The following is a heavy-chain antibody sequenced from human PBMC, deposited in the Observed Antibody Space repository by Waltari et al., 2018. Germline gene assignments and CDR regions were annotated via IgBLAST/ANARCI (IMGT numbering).Heavy chain of an antibody. V-gene: IGHV4-39*01. CDR2: IYYSGRT. CDR1: GGSISSSSYY. CDR3: ARQYEYQLSQSYYYMDV. Sequence: QLQLQESGPGLVKPSETPSLTCTVSGGSISSSSYYWGWIRQPPGKGLEWIGSIYYSGRTYYNPSLKSRVTISVDTSKNQFSLKLSSVTAADTAVYYCARQYEYQLSQSYYYMDVWGKGTTVTVSS. J-gene: IGHJ6*03. D-gene: IGHD2-2*01.